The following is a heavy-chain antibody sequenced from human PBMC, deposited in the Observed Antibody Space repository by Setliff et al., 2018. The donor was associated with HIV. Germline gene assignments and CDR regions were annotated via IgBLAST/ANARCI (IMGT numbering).Heavy chain of an antibody. CDR3: AREEYDRDF. J-gene: IGHJ3*01. Sequence: ASVKVSCKSSGGTFSSYVINWVRQAPGQGLEWMGGIIPVSDTTNYAQRFQGRVTIIADESTSTAYMELTSLRSEDTAVYYCAREEYDRDFWGQGTKVTVSS. CDR2: IIPVSDTT. V-gene: IGHV1-69*13. CDR1: GGTFSSYV. D-gene: IGHD3-22*01.